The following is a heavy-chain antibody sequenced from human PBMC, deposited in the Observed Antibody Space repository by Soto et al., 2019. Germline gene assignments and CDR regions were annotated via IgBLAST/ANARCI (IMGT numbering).Heavy chain of an antibody. V-gene: IGHV1-69*12. CDR3: ARGDATKIVVTTYYGMDV. D-gene: IGHD3-22*01. CDR2: IIPVFGTP. Sequence: QVQLVQSGAEVKKPGSSVKVSCKASGGSLSNYGISWVRQAPGQGLEWMGAIIPVFGTPNYAQKFQDRVTTTADESTTTVYMEVRRLTSEDTAVYYCARGDATKIVVTTYYGMDVWGQGTTVTVSS. CDR1: GGSLSNYG. J-gene: IGHJ6*02.